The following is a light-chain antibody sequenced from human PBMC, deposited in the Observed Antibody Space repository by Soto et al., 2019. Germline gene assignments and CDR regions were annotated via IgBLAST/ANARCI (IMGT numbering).Light chain of an antibody. CDR2: GAS. V-gene: IGKV3-20*01. J-gene: IGKJ1*01. Sequence: EIVLTQSPGTLSLSPGERATPSCRASQSVSSSYLAWYQQKPGQAPRLLIYGASSRATGIPDRFSGSGSGTDFTLTISRLEPEDFAVYYCQQYGSSRTFGQGTKVDNK. CDR3: QQYGSSRT. CDR1: QSVSSSY.